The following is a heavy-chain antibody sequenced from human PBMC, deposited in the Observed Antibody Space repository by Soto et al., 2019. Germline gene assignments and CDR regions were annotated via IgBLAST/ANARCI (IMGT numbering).Heavy chain of an antibody. CDR3: ARERLGIAARPLDY. D-gene: IGHD6-6*01. CDR2: INHSGST. Sequence: SETLSLTCAVYGGSFSGYYWSWIRQPPGKGLEWIGEINHSGSTNYNPSLKSRVTISVDTSKNQFSLKLSSVTAADTAVYYCARERLGIAARPLDYWGQGTLVTVSS. J-gene: IGHJ4*02. CDR1: GGSFSGYY. V-gene: IGHV4-34*01.